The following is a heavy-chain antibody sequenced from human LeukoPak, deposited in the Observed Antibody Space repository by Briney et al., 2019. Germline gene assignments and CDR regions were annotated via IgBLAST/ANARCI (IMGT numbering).Heavy chain of an antibody. CDR1: GGSISSSSYY. Sequence: SETLSLTCTVSGGSISSSSYYWGWIRQPPGKGLEWIGSIYYSGSTYYNPSLKSRVTISVDTSKNQFSLKLSSVTAADTAVYYCARVGWPTYYYDSSGYYFDYWGQGTLVTVSS. CDR2: IYYSGST. D-gene: IGHD3-22*01. V-gene: IGHV4-39*07. CDR3: ARVGWPTYYYDSSGYYFDY. J-gene: IGHJ4*02.